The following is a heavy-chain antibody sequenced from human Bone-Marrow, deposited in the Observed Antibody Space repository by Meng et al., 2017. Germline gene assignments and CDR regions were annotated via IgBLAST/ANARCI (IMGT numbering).Heavy chain of an antibody. V-gene: IGHV3-30*04. Sequence: GSLRLSCAASGFTFSSYAMHWVRQAPGKGLEWVAVISYDGSNKYYADSVKGRFTISRDNSKNTLYLQMNSLRAEDTAVYYCASSIEMATIIETLGGMDVWGQGTTVTVSS. CDR1: GFTFSSYA. D-gene: IGHD5-24*01. J-gene: IGHJ6*02. CDR2: ISYDGSNK. CDR3: ASSIEMATIIETLGGMDV.